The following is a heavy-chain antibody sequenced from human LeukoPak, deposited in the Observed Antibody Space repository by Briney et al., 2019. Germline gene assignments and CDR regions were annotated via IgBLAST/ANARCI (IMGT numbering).Heavy chain of an antibody. CDR2: VGGRGVKT. Sequence: GGSLRLSCAASGFTFSNYAIHWVRQAPGKGLEWVSIVGGRGVKTYYADSVKGRFTISRDNSKNTVYLQMNSLRAEDTAVYYCAKRGYCSGTCTYDYWGQRTLVTVSS. D-gene: IGHD2-2*01. CDR3: AKRGYCSGTCTYDY. CDR1: GFTFSNYA. V-gene: IGHV3-23*01. J-gene: IGHJ4*02.